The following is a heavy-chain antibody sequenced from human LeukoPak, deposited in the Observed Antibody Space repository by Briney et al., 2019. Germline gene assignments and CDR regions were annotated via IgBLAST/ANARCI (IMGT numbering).Heavy chain of an antibody. V-gene: IGHV4-34*01. Sequence: PSETLSLTCAVYGGSFSGYYWSWIRQPPGKGLEWIGEINHSGSTNYNPSLKSRVTISVDTSKNQFSLKLSSVTAEDTAVYYCAKDHLPGIVVAGRDYWGQGTLVTVSS. CDR1: GGSFSGYY. CDR2: INHSGST. CDR3: AKDHLPGIVVAGRDY. J-gene: IGHJ4*02. D-gene: IGHD6-19*01.